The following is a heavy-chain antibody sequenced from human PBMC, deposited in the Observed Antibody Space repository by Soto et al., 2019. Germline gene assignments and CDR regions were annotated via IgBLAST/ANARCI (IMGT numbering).Heavy chain of an antibody. CDR1: GFIFDIYS. J-gene: IGHJ6*02. Sequence: ESGGGLVKPGGSLRLSCAASGFIFDIYSMTWVRQAPGTGLEWVSSISSSSSYIYYADSVKGRFTISRDNAENSLYLQMSSLRADDTAVYYFARDRGAASDIRYYYYGIDVWGQGTTVTVSS. V-gene: IGHV3-21*01. D-gene: IGHD3-10*01. CDR2: ISSSSSYI. CDR3: ARDRGAASDIRYYYYGIDV.